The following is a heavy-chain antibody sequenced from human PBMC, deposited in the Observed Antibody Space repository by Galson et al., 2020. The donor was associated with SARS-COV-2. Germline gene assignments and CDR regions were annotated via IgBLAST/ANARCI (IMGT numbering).Heavy chain of an antibody. V-gene: IGHV3-9*01. CDR1: GFTFNDYA. D-gene: IGHD3-16*02. J-gene: IGHJ4*02. CDR3: AKEMRMGELSVRVWGPWVC. Sequence: GGSLRLSCAASGFTFNDYAMNWVRQAPGKGLEWVSAISCNSSSIYYADSVKGRFTISRDNAKNSLYLQMNSLRAEDTAFYYCAKEMRMGELSVRVWGPWVCWGRGGLI. CDR2: ISCNSSSI.